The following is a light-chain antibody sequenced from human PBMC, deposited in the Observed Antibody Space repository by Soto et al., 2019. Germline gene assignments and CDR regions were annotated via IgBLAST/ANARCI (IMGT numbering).Light chain of an antibody. J-gene: IGKJ2*01. Sequence: IQMTQSPSSLSASVGDSVTVTCRASQSINIYLNWYQQKPGKAPTLLLYGASSLQSGVPSRVTGGGSRTDFTLTISSLQPEDFATYYCQQSYRSPYTFGQGTKLEIK. CDR3: QQSYRSPYT. CDR1: QSINIY. CDR2: GAS. V-gene: IGKV1-39*01.